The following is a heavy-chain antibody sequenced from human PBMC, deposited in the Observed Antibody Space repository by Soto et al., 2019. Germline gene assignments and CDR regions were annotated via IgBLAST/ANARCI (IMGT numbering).Heavy chain of an antibody. CDR1: GFTFSSYG. J-gene: IGHJ6*01. CDR3: AKQGHPYGMDV. V-gene: IGHV3-30*18. CDR2: ISYDGSNK. Sequence: QVQLVESGGGVVQPGRSLRLSCAASGFTFSSYGMHWVRQAPGKGLEWVAVISYDGSNKDYADSVKGRFTISRDNSKNTLSLQMDRLRAEDTAVYYCAKQGHPYGMDVW.